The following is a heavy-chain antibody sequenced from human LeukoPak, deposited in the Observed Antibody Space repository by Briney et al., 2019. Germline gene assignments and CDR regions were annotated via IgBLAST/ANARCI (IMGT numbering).Heavy chain of an antibody. Sequence: ASVKVSCKASGYTFTSYYMHWVRQAPGQGLEWMGIINPSGGSTSYAQKFQGRVTMTRDTSISTAYMELSRLRSDDTAVYYCARDGQYYDFWSGYPIWGQGTLVTVSS. CDR1: GYTFTSYY. J-gene: IGHJ4*02. V-gene: IGHV1-46*01. CDR2: INPSGGST. CDR3: ARDGQYYDFWSGYPI. D-gene: IGHD3-3*01.